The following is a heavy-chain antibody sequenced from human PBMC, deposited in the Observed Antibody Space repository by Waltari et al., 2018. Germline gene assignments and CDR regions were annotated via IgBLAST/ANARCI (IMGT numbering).Heavy chain of an antibody. CDR2: IIPIFGTA. Sequence: QVQLVQSGAEVKKPGSSVKVSCKASGGTFSSYAISWVRQAPGQGLEWMGGIIPIFGTANYAQKFQGRVTITTDESTSTAYMELSSLRSEDTAVYYCARGVHLGEEKFGAPRWEWLPPAWFDPWGQGTLVTVSS. J-gene: IGHJ5*02. CDR1: GGTFSSYA. D-gene: IGHD6-19*01. V-gene: IGHV1-69*01. CDR3: ARGVHLGEEKFGAPRWEWLPPAWFDP.